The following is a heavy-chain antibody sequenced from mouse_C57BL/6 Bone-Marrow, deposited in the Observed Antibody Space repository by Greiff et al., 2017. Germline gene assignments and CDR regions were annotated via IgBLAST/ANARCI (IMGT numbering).Heavy chain of an antibody. Sequence: EVQVVESGGGLVKPGGSLKLSCAASGFTFSDYGMHWVRQAPEKGLEWVAYISSGSSTINDAGTVKGRFTISSDNAKNTLFLQMTSLRSEDTAMYYCAAGYFNFDYWGQGTTLTVSS. V-gene: IGHV5-17*01. J-gene: IGHJ2*01. CDR3: AAGYFNFDY. CDR2: ISSGSSTI. D-gene: IGHD2-3*01. CDR1: GFTFSDYG.